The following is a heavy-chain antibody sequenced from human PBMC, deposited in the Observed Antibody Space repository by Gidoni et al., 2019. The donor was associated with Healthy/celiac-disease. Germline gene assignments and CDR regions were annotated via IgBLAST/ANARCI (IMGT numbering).Heavy chain of an antibody. CDR1: GFTFSDHY. V-gene: IGHV3-72*01. J-gene: IGHJ4*02. CDR3: TRSYCSGGGCYPDY. Sequence: EVQLVESGGGLVQPGGSLRLSCAASGFTFSDHYMDWVRQAPGKGLEWVGRTRNKANSYTTEYAASVKGRFTISRDDSKKSLYLQMNSLKTEDTAVYYCTRSYCSGGGCYPDYWGQGTLVTVSS. CDR2: TRNKANSYTT. D-gene: IGHD2-15*01.